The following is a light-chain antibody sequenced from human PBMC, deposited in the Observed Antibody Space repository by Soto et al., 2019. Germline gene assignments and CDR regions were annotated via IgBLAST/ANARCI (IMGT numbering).Light chain of an antibody. Sequence: DVVMTQSPLSLPVTLGQSASISCTSSQSLVYADGNTYLNWLQQRPGQSPRRLIYKVFNRDSGVPDRFRGSASASEFTPTISRVEAEDIGVYYCMQTAHWPYTFGRGTKVDIK. CDR2: KVF. V-gene: IGKV2-30*01. CDR1: QSLVYADGNTY. J-gene: IGKJ2*01. CDR3: MQTAHWPYT.